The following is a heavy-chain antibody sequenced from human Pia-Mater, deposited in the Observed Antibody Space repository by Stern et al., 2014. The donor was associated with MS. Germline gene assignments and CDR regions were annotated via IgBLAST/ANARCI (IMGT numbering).Heavy chain of an antibody. D-gene: IGHD1-14*01. Sequence: EVQLVESGAELIRPGESLKISCKGSGYTFSIYWIDWVRQMPGKGLEWMGSIVPGYSETINSPSFQGQGTISANKSTSTAYQQWSSRNASDTAMYFCARQTAAWASDVWGQGTLVTVSS. J-gene: IGHJ4*02. CDR3: ARQTAAWASDV. V-gene: IGHV5-51*01. CDR2: IVPGYSET. CDR1: GYTFSIYW.